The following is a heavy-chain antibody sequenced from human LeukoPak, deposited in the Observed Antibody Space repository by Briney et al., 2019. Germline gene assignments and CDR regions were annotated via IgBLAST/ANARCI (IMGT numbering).Heavy chain of an antibody. CDR1: GFTIGNYG. CDR2: ISHDGGSE. J-gene: IGHJ5*02. V-gene: IGHV3-30*18. D-gene: IGHD6-19*01. CDR3: AKDWGSSGWYNWFDP. Sequence: GTSLRLSCVVSGFTIGNYGMHWVRQAPDKGLEWVAMISHDGGSEHYGDPVKGRFTISRDISKNTLYLHMSSLRVEDTAVYYCAKDWGSSGWYNWFDPWGQGTLVTVSS.